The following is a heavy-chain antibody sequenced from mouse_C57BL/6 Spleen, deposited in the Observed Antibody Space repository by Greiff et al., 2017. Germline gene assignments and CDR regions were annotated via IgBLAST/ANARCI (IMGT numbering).Heavy chain of an antibody. V-gene: IGHV1-80*01. J-gene: IGHJ2*01. CDR2: IDPGDGDT. D-gene: IGHD3-2*01. Sequence: QVQLKESGAELVKPGASVKISCKASGYAFSSYWMNWVKQRPGKGLEWIGEIDPGDGDTNYNGKFKGKATLTADKSSSTAYMQLSSLTSEDSAVYFGKSGRHIFLLGDYWGQGTTLTVSS. CDR3: KSGRHIFLLGDY. CDR1: GYAFSSYW.